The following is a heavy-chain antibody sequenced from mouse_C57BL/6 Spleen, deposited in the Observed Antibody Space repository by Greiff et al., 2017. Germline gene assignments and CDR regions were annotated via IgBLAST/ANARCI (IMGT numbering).Heavy chain of an antibody. CDR2: IYPGDGDT. CDR1: GYAFSSSW. D-gene: IGHD2-4*01. Sequence: VQLQESGPELVKPGASVKISCKASGYAFSSSWMNWVKQRPGKGLEWIGRIYPGDGDTNYNGKSKGKATLTADKSSSTAYMQLSSLTSEDSAVYFCAREGGLRRIDYWGQGTTLTVSS. V-gene: IGHV1-82*01. J-gene: IGHJ2*01. CDR3: AREGGLRRIDY.